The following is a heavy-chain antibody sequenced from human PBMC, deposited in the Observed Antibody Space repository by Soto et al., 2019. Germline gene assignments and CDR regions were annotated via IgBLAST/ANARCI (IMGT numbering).Heavy chain of an antibody. CDR2: IKKKADGGTT. CDR1: GFTFSNAW. V-gene: IGHV3-15*01. Sequence: PGGSLRLSCEVSGFTFSNAWMNWVRQAPGKGLEWVGRIKKKADGGTTDHAAPVKGRFTISRDDSKNTVYLQLNSLRAEDTAVYYCAKEYGSTWIDHWGQGTLVTVSS. D-gene: IGHD6-13*01. CDR3: AKEYGSTWIDH. J-gene: IGHJ4*02.